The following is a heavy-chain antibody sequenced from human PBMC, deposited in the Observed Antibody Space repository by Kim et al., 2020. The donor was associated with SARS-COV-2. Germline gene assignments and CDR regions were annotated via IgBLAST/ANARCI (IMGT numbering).Heavy chain of an antibody. CDR1: GGPISSGGYY. V-gene: IGHV4-31*03. J-gene: IGHJ3*02. Sequence: SETLSLTCSVSGGPISSGGYYWSWIRQHPGKGLEWIGYIHYTGNTYYNPSLKSRLTLSVDTSKNQFSLKLNSVTAADTAFYYCAREMGEDSDYGDFGGAFDIWGQGTMVTVSS. CDR2: IHYTGNT. D-gene: IGHD4-17*01. CDR3: AREMGEDSDYGDFGGAFDI.